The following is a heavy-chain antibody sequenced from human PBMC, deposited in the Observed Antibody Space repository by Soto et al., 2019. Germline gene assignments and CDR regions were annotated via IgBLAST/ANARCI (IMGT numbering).Heavy chain of an antibody. CDR2: IYYSGST. CDR3: ARLSVLGSLPFDY. CDR1: GGSISSGDYY. Sequence: SETLSLTCTVSGGSISSGDYYWSWIRQPPGKGLEWIGYIYYSGSTYYNPSLKSRVTISVDTSKNQFSLKLSSVTAADTAVYYCARLSVLGSLPFDYRGQRTLVTVSS. J-gene: IGHJ4*02. D-gene: IGHD3-16*01. V-gene: IGHV4-30-4*01.